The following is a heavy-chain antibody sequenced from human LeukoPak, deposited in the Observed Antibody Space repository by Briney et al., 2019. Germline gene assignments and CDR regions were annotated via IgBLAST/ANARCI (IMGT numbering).Heavy chain of an antibody. J-gene: IGHJ3*02. CDR3: VKGAAYHLGDAFDI. CDR2: ISWNSGNI. V-gene: IGHV3-9*01. D-gene: IGHD2-15*01. Sequence: PGGSLRLSCAASGFTFYDYVMDWVRPAPGKGREWVSGISWNSGNIGYADSVKGRFPISRDNAKNSLYQQMNSLRAEDTALYYCVKGAAYHLGDAFDIWGQGTMVTVSS. CDR1: GFTFYDYV.